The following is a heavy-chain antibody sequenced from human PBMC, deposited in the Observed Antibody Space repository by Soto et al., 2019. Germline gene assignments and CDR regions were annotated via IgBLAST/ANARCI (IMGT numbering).Heavy chain of an antibody. CDR1: GYTFTGYY. CDR3: AILWEGVVVAARSAFDI. Sequence: ASVKVSCKASGYTFTGYYMHWVRQAPGQGLEWMGWINPNSGGTNYAQKFQGWVTMTRDTSISTAYMELSRLRSDDTAVYYCAILWEGVVVAARSAFDIWGQGTMVTVSS. D-gene: IGHD2-15*01. CDR2: INPNSGGT. J-gene: IGHJ3*02. V-gene: IGHV1-2*04.